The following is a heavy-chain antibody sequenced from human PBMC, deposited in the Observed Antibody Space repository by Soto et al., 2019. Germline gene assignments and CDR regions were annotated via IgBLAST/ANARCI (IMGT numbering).Heavy chain of an antibody. CDR3: AGEGYGYYCNPLDY. J-gene: IGHJ4*01. CDR1: GGTFSNYA. Sequence: SVKVSCKASGGTFSNYAISWVRQAPGQGREWMGGIMPIFGTANYAQKFQGRVTITADESTSTAYMELSSLRSEDTAVYYCAGEGYGYYCNPLDYWGQGTMVTVSS. D-gene: IGHD4-17*01. V-gene: IGHV1-69*13. CDR2: IMPIFGTA.